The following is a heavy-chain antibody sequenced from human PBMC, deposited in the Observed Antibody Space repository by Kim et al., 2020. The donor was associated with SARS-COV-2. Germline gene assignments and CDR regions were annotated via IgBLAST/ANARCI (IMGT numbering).Heavy chain of an antibody. J-gene: IGHJ3*02. CDR3: AKDLGYGDPLAVFDI. D-gene: IGHD4-17*01. Sequence: GGSLRLSCAAAGFPFSKFAMNWVRQAPGNGLEWVSVIIGGAGSTYYADSVKGRFTISRDNSKNTLYLQMNSLRAEDTAIYYCAKDLGYGDPLAVFDIWGQGTMVTVSS. V-gene: IGHV3-23*01. CDR2: IIGGAGST. CDR1: GFPFSKFA.